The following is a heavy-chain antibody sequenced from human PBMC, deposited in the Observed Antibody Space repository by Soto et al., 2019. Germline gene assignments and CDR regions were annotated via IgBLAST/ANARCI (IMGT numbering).Heavy chain of an antibody. V-gene: IGHV3-30*18. CDR2: ISYDGSNK. CDR3: AKDRRLELRPYYFDY. D-gene: IGHD1-7*01. Sequence: GSLRLSCAASGFTFSSYGMHWVRQAPGKGLEWVAVISYDGSNKYYADSVKGRFTISRDNSKNTLYLQMNSLRAEDTAVYYCAKDRRLELRPYYFDYWGQGTLVTVSS. CDR1: GFTFSSYG. J-gene: IGHJ4*02.